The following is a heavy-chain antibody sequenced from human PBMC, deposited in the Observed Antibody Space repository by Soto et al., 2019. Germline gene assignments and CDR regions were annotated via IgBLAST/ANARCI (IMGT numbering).Heavy chain of an antibody. CDR2: IYHSGST. D-gene: IGHD3-10*01. CDR3: ARSVLRRYYYYMDV. V-gene: IGHV4-4*02. CDR1: SGSISSSNW. Sequence: PSETLSLTCAVSSGSISSSNWWSWVRQPPGKGLEWIGEIYHSGSTNYNPSLKSRVTISVDKSKNQFSLKLSSVTAADTAVYYCARSVLRRYYYYMDVWGKAPTVTVSS. J-gene: IGHJ6*03.